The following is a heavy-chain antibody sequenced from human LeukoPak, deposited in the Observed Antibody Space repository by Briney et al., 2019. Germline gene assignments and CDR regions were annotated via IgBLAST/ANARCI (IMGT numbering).Heavy chain of an antibody. J-gene: IGHJ4*02. CDR2: ISSSGSTI. Sequence: GGSLRLSCAASGFTFSSYAMSWVRQAPGKGLEWVSYISSSGSTIYYADSVKGRFTISRDNAKNSLYLQMNSLRAEDTAVYYCASSDCSGGSCYYDYWGQGTLVTVSS. V-gene: IGHV3-48*03. CDR3: ASSDCSGGSCYYDY. CDR1: GFTFSSYA. D-gene: IGHD2-15*01.